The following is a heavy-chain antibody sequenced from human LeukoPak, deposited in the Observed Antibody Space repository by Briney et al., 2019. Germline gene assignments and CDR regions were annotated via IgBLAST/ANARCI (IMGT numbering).Heavy chain of an antibody. D-gene: IGHD6-13*01. CDR3: ARGGRSSSWDGDFYYFYY. CDR1: GFTFSSYW. V-gene: IGHV3-7*01. Sequence: GGSLRLSCAASGFTFSSYWMSWVRQAPGKGLEWVANIKQDGSEKYYVDSVKGRFTISRDNAKNSLYLQMNSLRAEDTAVYYCARGGRSSSWDGDFYYFYYWGQGTLVTVSS. J-gene: IGHJ4*02. CDR2: IKQDGSEK.